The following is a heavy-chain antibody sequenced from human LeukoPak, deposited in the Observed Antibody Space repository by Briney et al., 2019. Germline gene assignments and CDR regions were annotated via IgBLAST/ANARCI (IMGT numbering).Heavy chain of an antibody. Sequence: PSETLSLTCTVSGGSISSYYRSWIRQPPGKGLEWIGYIYYSGSTNYNPSLKSRVTISVDTSKNQFSLKLSSVTAADTAVYYCARDSTVVKPFDYWGQGTLVTVSP. CDR1: GGSISSYY. J-gene: IGHJ4*02. D-gene: IGHD3-22*01. V-gene: IGHV4-59*01. CDR3: ARDSTVVKPFDY. CDR2: IYYSGST.